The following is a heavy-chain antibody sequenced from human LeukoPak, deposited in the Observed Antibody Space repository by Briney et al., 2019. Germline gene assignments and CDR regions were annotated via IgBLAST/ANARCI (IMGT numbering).Heavy chain of an antibody. Sequence: PGGSLRLSCAASGFTFSSYAMHWVRQAPGKGLEWVAVISYDGSNKYYADSVKGRFTISRDNSKNTLYPQMNSLRAEDTAVYYCAKNTATAMFDYWGQGTLVTVSS. V-gene: IGHV3-30*04. CDR2: ISYDGSNK. CDR3: AKNTATAMFDY. J-gene: IGHJ4*02. CDR1: GFTFSSYA. D-gene: IGHD5-18*01.